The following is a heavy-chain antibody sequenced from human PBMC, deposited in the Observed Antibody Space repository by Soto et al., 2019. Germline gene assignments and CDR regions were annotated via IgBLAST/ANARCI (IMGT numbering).Heavy chain of an antibody. CDR3: ATGGAGSGPFTWELPDH. CDR2: ITPFSGDV. CDR1: GNTFTYRY. D-gene: IGHD1-26*01. J-gene: IGHJ4*02. V-gene: IGHV1-45*02. Sequence: QMQLVQSGAEVKKTGSTVTVSCQALGNTFTYRYLHWVRQAPGQALEWMGWITPFSGDVHYAQKFQERVTITRDRSLHPASMRMSGPGSEDTAVYYCATGGAGSGPFTWELPDHWGQGTLVTVSS.